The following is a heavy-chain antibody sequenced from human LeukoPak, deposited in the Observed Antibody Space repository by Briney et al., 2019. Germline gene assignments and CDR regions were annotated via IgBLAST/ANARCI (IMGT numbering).Heavy chain of an antibody. D-gene: IGHD5-24*01. J-gene: IGHJ4*02. CDR3: ARALKRDGYNGYGY. CDR1: GGSISSSSYY. Sequence: PSETLSLTCTVSGGSISSSSYYWGWICQPPGKGLEWIGSIYYSGSTYYNPSLKSRVTISVDTSKNQFSLKLSSVTAADTAVYYCARALKRDGYNGYGYWGQGTLVTVSS. CDR2: IYYSGST. V-gene: IGHV4-39*07.